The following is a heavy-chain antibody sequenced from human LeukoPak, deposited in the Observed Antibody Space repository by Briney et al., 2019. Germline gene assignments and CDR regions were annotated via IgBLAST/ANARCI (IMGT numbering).Heavy chain of an antibody. CDR2: INHIGST. CDR1: GGFISSYY. Sequence: SETLSLTCTVSGGFISSYYWSWIRQPPGKGLEWIGEINHIGSTNYNPSLKSRVTISVDPPKNQFSLKLSSVTAADTAVYYYARGSVARYSSSWRDRKYYFDHWGQGTLVTVSS. V-gene: IGHV4-34*01. J-gene: IGHJ4*02. D-gene: IGHD6-13*01. CDR3: ARGSVARYSSSWRDRKYYFDH.